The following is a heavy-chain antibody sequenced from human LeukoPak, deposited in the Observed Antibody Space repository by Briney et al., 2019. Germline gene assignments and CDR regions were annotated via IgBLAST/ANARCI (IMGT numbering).Heavy chain of an antibody. CDR3: ARDFYDSSEGTYYYYMDV. V-gene: IGHV1-69*13. CDR2: IIPLFGTA. CDR1: GGTFSSYA. D-gene: IGHD3-22*01. Sequence: SVTVSCKASGGTFSSYAISWVRQAPGQGLEWMGGIIPLFGTANYAQKFQGRVTITADESTSTAYMELSSLRSEDTAVYYCARDFYDSSEGTYYYYMDVWGKGTTVTVSS. J-gene: IGHJ6*03.